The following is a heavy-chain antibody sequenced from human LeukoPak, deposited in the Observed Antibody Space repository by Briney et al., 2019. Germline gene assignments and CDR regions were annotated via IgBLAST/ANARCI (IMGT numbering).Heavy chain of an antibody. V-gene: IGHV4-59*01. CDR3: ARDLYGDYLDYFDY. J-gene: IGHJ4*02. D-gene: IGHD4-17*01. CDR1: GGSISSYY. CDR2: IYYSGST. Sequence: SESLSLTCTVSGGSISSYYWSWIRQPPGEGLEWIGYIYYSGSTNYTPSLKSRVTISVDTSKSPFSLKLSSVTAADTAVYYCARDLYGDYLDYFDYWGQGTLVTVSS.